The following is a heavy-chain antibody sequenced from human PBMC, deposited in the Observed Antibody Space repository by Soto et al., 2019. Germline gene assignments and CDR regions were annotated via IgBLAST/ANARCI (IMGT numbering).Heavy chain of an antibody. Sequence: QVQLVQSGAEAEKPGSSVRVSCKVLGGTFSRFALSWVRQAPGQGLEWIGGIVPIFGVTNYAQKFQGRVSITADKATSTAYMELSNLRPEDTAIYYCAKARGYGSGRNNHYYGMDVWGQGTTVTVSS. CDR1: GGTFSRFA. CDR3: AKARGYGSGRNNHYYGMDV. CDR2: IVPIFGVT. V-gene: IGHV1-69*17. D-gene: IGHD3-10*01. J-gene: IGHJ6*02.